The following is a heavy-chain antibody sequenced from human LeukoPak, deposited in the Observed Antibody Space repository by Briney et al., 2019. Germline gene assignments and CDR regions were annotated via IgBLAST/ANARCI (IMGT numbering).Heavy chain of an antibody. J-gene: IGHJ5*02. CDR2: IYTSGST. CDR3: ARGTRGGFDP. V-gene: IGHV4-61*02. CDR1: GGSISSGSYY. Sequence: PSETLSLTCTVSGGSISSGSYYWSWIRQPAGKGLEWIGCIYTSGSTNYNPSLKSRVTISVDTSKNQFSLKLSSVTAADTAVYYCARGTRGGFDPWGQGTLVTVSS. D-gene: IGHD3-10*01.